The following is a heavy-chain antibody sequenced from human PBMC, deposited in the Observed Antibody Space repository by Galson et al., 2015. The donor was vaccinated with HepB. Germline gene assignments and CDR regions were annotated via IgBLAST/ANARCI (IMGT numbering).Heavy chain of an antibody. V-gene: IGHV3-23*01. Sequence: SLRLSCAASGLTFSGYAMSWVRQAPGKGLEWVSAISGSGGSTYYADSVKGRFTISRDNSKNTLYLQMNSLRAEDTAVYYCARRRDCSSTSCYQDYWGQGTLVTVSS. J-gene: IGHJ4*02. CDR1: GLTFSGYA. CDR3: ARRRDCSSTSCYQDY. D-gene: IGHD2-2*01. CDR2: ISGSGGST.